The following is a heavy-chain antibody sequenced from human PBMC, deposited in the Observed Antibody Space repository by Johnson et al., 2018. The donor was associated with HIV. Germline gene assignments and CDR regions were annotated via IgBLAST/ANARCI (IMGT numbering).Heavy chain of an antibody. D-gene: IGHD6-19*01. V-gene: IGHV3-30*19. CDR2: ISFDGSHK. Sequence: QVQLVESGGGVVQPGRSLRLSCAASGFAFSNYGMHWVRQAPGKGLAWVAVISFDGSHKYYADSVKGRFTISRDNSQNTLYLQMNSLRAEDTAVYYCARDRLYSSGLYGTDAFDIWGQGTMVTVSS. CDR3: ARDRLYSSGLYGTDAFDI. CDR1: GFAFSNYG. J-gene: IGHJ3*02.